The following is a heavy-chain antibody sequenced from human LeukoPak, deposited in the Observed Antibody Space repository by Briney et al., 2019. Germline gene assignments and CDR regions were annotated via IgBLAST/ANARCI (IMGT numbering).Heavy chain of an antibody. Sequence: PSETLSLTCAVYGGPFSGYYWSWIRQPPGKGLEWIGEINHSGSTNYNPSLKSRVSISVDTSKNQFSDTAVYYCARRPYSSGWYVWGQGTLVTVSS. CDR2: INHSGST. J-gene: IGHJ4*02. CDR3: YV. D-gene: IGHD6-19*01. CDR1: GGPFSGYY. V-gene: IGHV4-34*01.